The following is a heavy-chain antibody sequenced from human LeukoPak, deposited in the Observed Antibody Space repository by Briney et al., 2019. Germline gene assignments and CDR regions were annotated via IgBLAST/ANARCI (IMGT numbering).Heavy chain of an antibody. CDR3: ARVVPSMIVVVTLNWFAP. CDR2: INTNTGNP. V-gene: IGHV7-4-1*02. CDR1: GYTFTSYA. Sequence: ASVKVSCKASGYTFTSYAMNWVRQAPGQGLEWMGWINTNTGNPTYAQSFTGRFVFSLDTSVSTAYLQISSLKAEDTAVYYCARVVPSMIVVVTLNWFAPWGQGTLVTVSS. J-gene: IGHJ5*02. D-gene: IGHD3-22*01.